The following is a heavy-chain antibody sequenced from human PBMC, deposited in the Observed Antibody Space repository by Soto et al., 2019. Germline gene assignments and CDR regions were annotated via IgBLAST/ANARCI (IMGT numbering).Heavy chain of an antibody. V-gene: IGHV5-10-1*01. D-gene: IGHD5-18*01. J-gene: IGHJ4*02. CDR1: GYTFTNHW. Sequence: GESLKISCNCSGYTFTNHWISWVRQKPGQGLEWMGRIDPSDSRTKYNPSFEGHVTISVDKSIGATFLQWSSLEASDTAVYYCARRHGYSYGFDYWGQGTLVTVSS. CDR3: ARRHGYSYGFDY. CDR2: IDPSDSRT.